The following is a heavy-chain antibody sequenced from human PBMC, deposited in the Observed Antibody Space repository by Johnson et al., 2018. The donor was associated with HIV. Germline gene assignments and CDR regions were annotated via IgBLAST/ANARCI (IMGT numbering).Heavy chain of an antibody. CDR2: ISYDGSNK. D-gene: IGHD2-21*02. Sequence: QVQLVESGGGVVQPGRSLRLSCAASGFTFSSYAMHWVRQAPGKGLEWVAVISYDGSNKYYADSVKGRFTISRDNSKNMLYLQMNSLRAEDTAVYYCAKDRVVTNDAFDIWGQGTMVTVSS. CDR1: GFTFSSYA. CDR3: AKDRVVTNDAFDI. V-gene: IGHV3-30*04. J-gene: IGHJ3*02.